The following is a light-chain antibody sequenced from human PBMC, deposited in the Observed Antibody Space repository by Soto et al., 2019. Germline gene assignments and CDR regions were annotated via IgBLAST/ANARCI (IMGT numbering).Light chain of an antibody. CDR2: RES. J-gene: IGKJ1*01. CDR3: QQYDDYPWT. V-gene: IGKV1-5*03. Sequence: DIQMTQSPSTLSASVGDRVTITCRASQIISTWLAWYQQKPGKAPKLLIYRESSLESGVPARFSGSRSGPDFTLTISSLQPDDFATYYCQQYDDYPWTFGQGTKVEI. CDR1: QIISTW.